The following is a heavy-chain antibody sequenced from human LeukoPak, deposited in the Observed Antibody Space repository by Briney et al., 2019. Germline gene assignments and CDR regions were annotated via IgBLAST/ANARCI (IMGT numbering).Heavy chain of an antibody. D-gene: IGHD3-9*01. CDR3: AREAYDILTGYYPGYFDL. CDR1: GFTFSSYG. J-gene: IGHJ2*01. CDR2: ISSSSSYI. Sequence: PGGSLRLSCAASGFTFSSYGMHWVRQAPGKGLEWVSSISSSSSYIYYADSVKGRFTISRDNAKNSLYLQVNSLRAEDTAVYYCAREAYDILTGYYPGYFDLWGRGTLVTVSS. V-gene: IGHV3-21*01.